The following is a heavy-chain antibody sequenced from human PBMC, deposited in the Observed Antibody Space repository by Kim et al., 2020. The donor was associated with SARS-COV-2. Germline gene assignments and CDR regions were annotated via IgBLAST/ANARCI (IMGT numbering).Heavy chain of an antibody. CDR3: TIIPGYSFVSWCAFD. Sequence: GGSLRLSCAASGFTFSDSPIHWVRPASGKGLEWVGFIRSRVYSYTTSYAASVTGRLTISRDDSESTAYLQMNILKTEYTAVYYCTIIPGYSFVSWCAFD. D-gene: IGHD5-18*01. J-gene: IGHJ3*01. CDR2: IRSRVYSYTT. V-gene: IGHV3-73*01. CDR1: GFTFSDSP.